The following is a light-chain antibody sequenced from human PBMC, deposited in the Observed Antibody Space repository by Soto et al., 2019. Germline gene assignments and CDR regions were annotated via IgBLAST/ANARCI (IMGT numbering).Light chain of an antibody. V-gene: IGKV1-39*01. Sequence: DIQMTQSPSSLSASVGDRVTITCRASQSISSYLNWNQQKPGKAPKLLIYAASSLQSGVPSRFSGSGSGTDFTLTISSLQPEDFATYYCQQLNSYPRTFGQGTKVDI. CDR1: QSISSY. CDR3: QQLNSYPRT. CDR2: AAS. J-gene: IGKJ1*01.